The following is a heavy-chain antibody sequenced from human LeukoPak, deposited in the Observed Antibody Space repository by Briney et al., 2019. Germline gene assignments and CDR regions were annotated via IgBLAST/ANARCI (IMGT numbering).Heavy chain of an antibody. CDR2: IGGRDGRT. CDR3: AKWGDYDILTGYYDSDY. J-gene: IGHJ4*01. CDR1: GFIFSNYA. V-gene: IGHV3-23*01. Sequence: GASLRLSCAASGFIFSNYAMSWVRQAPGKGLEGVSAIGGRDGRTYYADSVKGRFTVSRDDPKNTLYLQMNTLRVEDTAVYYCAKWGDYDILTGYYDSDYWGHGTLVTVSS. D-gene: IGHD3-9*01.